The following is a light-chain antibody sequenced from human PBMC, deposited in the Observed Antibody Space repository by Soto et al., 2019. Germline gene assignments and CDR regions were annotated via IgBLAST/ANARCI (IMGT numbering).Light chain of an antibody. J-gene: IGLJ2*01. V-gene: IGLV2-14*01. CDR3: CSFTLRSTLG. Sequence: QSALTQPASVSGSPGQSITISCTGTSSDVGGYQYVSWYQQYPGKAPKLVIYEVSNRPSGVSIRFSGSKSGDTASLTISGLQAEDEADYYCCSFTLRSTLGFGGGAKVTVL. CDR1: SSDVGGYQY. CDR2: EVS.